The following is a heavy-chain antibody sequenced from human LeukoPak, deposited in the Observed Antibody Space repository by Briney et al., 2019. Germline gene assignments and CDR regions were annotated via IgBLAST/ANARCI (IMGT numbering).Heavy chain of an antibody. CDR2: IRSDGSTK. D-gene: IGHD6-13*01. Sequence: GRSLRLSCAASGFIFSSYGMHWVRQAPGKGLEWVAFIRSDGSTKYYADSVKGRFTISRDNSKNTLYLQINSLRGEDTAVYYCAKDEVTSTSQQQLAWYFDKWGQGTLVTVSS. J-gene: IGHJ4*02. CDR3: AKDEVTSTSQQQLAWYFDK. CDR1: GFIFSSYG. V-gene: IGHV3-30*02.